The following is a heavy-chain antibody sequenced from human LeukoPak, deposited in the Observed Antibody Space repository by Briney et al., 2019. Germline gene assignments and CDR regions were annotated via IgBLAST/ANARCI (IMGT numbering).Heavy chain of an antibody. CDR2: ISWNSGSI. Sequence: GGSLRLSCVAPGFSFDDHGMHWVRQAPGKGLEWVSGISWNSGSIGYAGSVKGRFTISRDNAKNSLYLQMNSLRPEDTALYYCAKGGTGYHDAFDIWGQGTVVTVSS. V-gene: IGHV3-9*01. J-gene: IGHJ3*02. D-gene: IGHD3/OR15-3a*01. CDR1: GFSFDDHG. CDR3: AKGGTGYHDAFDI.